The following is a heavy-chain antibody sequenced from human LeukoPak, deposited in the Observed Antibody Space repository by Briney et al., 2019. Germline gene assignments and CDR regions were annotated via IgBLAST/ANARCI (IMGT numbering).Heavy chain of an antibody. D-gene: IGHD2-15*01. CDR1: GYTFTSYD. CDR2: MNPNSGNT. CDR3: ARFSYCSGGSCYFDY. V-gene: IGHV1-8*01. J-gene: IGHJ4*02. Sequence: ASVKVSCKASGYTFTSYDINWVRQATGRGLEWMGWMNPNSGNTGYAQKFQGRVTMTRNTSISTAYMELSSLRSEDTAVYYCARFSYCSGGSCYFDYWGQGTLVTVSS.